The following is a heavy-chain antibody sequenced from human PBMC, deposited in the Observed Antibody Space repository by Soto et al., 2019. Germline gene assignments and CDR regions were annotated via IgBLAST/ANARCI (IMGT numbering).Heavy chain of an antibody. Sequence: PEGSLRLSCAASGFTFSSYGMHWVRQAPGKGLEWVAVISYYGSNKYYADSVKGRFTISRDNSKNTLYLQMNSLRAEDTAVYYCAKVLGDCSGGSCYGFDYWGQGT. CDR3: AKVLGDCSGGSCYGFDY. D-gene: IGHD2-15*01. CDR1: GFTFSSYG. V-gene: IGHV3-30*18. J-gene: IGHJ4*02. CDR2: ISYYGSNK.